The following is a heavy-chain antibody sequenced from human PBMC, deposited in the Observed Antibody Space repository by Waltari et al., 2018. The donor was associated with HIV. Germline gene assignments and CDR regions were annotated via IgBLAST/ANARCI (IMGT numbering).Heavy chain of an antibody. CDR2: INHSGST. V-gene: IGHV4-34*01. J-gene: IGHJ5*02. CDR3: ARGRRRGGHIVVVVAASRFDP. CDR1: GGSFSGYY. Sequence: QVQLQQWGAGLLKPSETLSLTCAVYGGSFSGYYWSWIRQPPGKGLGWIGEINHSGSTNYNPSLKSRVTISVDTSKNQFSLKLSSVTAADTAVYYCARGRRRGGHIVVVVAASRFDPWGQGTLVTVSS. D-gene: IGHD2-15*01.